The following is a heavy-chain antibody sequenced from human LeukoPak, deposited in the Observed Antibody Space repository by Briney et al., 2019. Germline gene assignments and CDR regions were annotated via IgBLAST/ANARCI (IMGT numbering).Heavy chain of an antibody. CDR3: AKDSYFDYGDYGHFDFDY. CDR2: ISYDGSNK. J-gene: IGHJ4*02. V-gene: IGHV3-30*18. CDR1: GFTFSSYG. D-gene: IGHD4-17*01. Sequence: GGSLRLSSAASGFTFSSYGMHWVRQAPGKGLEWVAVISYDGSNKYYADSVKGRFTISRDNSKNTLYLQMNSLRAEDTAVYYCAKDSYFDYGDYGHFDFDYWGQGTLVTVSS.